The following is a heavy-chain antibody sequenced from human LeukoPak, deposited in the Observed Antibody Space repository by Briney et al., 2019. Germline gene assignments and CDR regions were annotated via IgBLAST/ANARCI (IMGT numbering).Heavy chain of an antibody. CDR3: ARAAGIAASGTRFDYFDH. V-gene: IGHV3-48*04. J-gene: IGHJ4*01. D-gene: IGHD6-13*01. Sequence: SCKASGYTFTSYAMHWVRQAPGKGLEWISHISSSSNTIYYIDSVKGRFTISRDNAKNSLFLQMTSLRVEDTAVYYCARAAGIAASGTRFDYFDHWGHGTLVTVSS. CDR1: GYTFTSYA. CDR2: ISSSSNTI.